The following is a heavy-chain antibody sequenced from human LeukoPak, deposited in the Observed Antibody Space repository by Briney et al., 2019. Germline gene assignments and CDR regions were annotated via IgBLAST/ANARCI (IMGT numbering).Heavy chain of an antibody. D-gene: IGHD3-10*01. CDR1: GGTFSSYA. V-gene: IGHV1-69*06. J-gene: IGHJ4*02. CDR2: IIPIFGTA. CDR3: ARADVSGSDPRFDS. Sequence: GSSVKVSCKASGGTFSSYAISWARQAPGQGLEWMGGIIPIFGTANYAQKFQGRVTITGEKSRCTAYMELNRGSSEVTAVYYFARADVSGSDPRFDSWGRGTVVTFSS.